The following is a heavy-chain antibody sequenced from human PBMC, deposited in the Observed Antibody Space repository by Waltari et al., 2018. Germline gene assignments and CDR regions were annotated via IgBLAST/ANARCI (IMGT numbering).Heavy chain of an antibody. V-gene: IGHV3-30*02. CDR3: AKNKYDILTCPDY. D-gene: IGHD3-9*01. CDR1: GFPFSSYG. J-gene: IGHJ4*02. Sequence: QVQLVESGGGVVQPGGSMRPSCAASGFPFSSYGMHWVLQGPGKGLEWVAFIRYDGSNKYYADSVKGRFTISRDNSKNTLYLQMNSLRAEDTAVYYCAKNKYDILTCPDYWGQGTLVTVSS. CDR2: IRYDGSNK.